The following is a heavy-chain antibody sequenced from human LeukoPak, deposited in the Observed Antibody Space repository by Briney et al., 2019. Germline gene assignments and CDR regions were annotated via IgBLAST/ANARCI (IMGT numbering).Heavy chain of an antibody. Sequence: PSETLSLTCIVSSASISSNNYYWGWIRQPPGKGLEWIGSIYYTGSTYYNPSLKSRVTISVDTSKNQFSLELSSVTAANTAVYYCARLSYGYYYYYMDAWGKGTTVTVSS. CDR2: IYYTGST. J-gene: IGHJ6*03. CDR1: SASISSNNYY. CDR3: ARLSYGYYYYYMDA. D-gene: IGHD2-2*03. V-gene: IGHV4-39*07.